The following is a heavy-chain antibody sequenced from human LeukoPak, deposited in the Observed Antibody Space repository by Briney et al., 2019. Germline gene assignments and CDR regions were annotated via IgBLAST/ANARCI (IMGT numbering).Heavy chain of an antibody. Sequence: GGSLRLSCAASGFTFSSYAMHWVRQAPGKGLEWVAVISYDGSNKYYEDSLKGRFTISRDNSKNTLYLQMNSLRAEDTALYYCARDTRYSSNWILDYWGQGTLVTVSS. D-gene: IGHD6-13*01. V-gene: IGHV3-30*04. CDR2: ISYDGSNK. CDR3: ARDTRYSSNWILDY. J-gene: IGHJ4*02. CDR1: GFTFSSYA.